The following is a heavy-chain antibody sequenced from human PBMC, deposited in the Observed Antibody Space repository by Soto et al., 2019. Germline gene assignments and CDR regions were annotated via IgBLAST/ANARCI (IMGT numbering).Heavy chain of an antibody. CDR1: GFSLSTSGVG. Sequence: SGPTLVNPTHTLTLTCTFSGFSLSTSGVGVGWIRQPPGKALEWLALIYWNDDKRYSPSLKSRLTITKDTSKNQVVLTMTNMDGGRTATYYCAVLLIAARSSYFDDGGQGTLV. CDR2: IYWNDDK. J-gene: IGHJ4*02. D-gene: IGHD6-6*01. CDR3: AVLLIAARSSYFDD. V-gene: IGHV2-5*01.